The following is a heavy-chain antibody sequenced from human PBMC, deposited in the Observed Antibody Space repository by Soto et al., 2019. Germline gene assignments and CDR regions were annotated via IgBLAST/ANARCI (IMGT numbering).Heavy chain of an antibody. J-gene: IGHJ5*02. V-gene: IGHV1-18*01. CDR2: IGAYNGDT. D-gene: IGHD1-1*01. CDR1: GYTFSTYG. Sequence: QVQLVQSGAEVKKPGASVKVSCKASGYTFSTYGFSWVRQAPGQGLEWMGWIGAYNGDTNYAQNFQGRVTMSTDTSTTTSYMVLRSLTSDDTAVYFSAIDWKGAEGFDPWGQGTLVTVSS. CDR3: AIDWKGAEGFDP.